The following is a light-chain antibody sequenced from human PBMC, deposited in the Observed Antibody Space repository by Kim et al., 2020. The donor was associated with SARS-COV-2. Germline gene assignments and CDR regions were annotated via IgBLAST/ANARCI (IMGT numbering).Light chain of an antibody. Sequence: RATINCKSSQSVLYSSNNKNYLAWYQQKPGQPPKLLISWASTRESGVPDRFSGSGSGTDFTLTISSLQAEDVAVYYCQQYYSTPPTFGQGTKLEI. J-gene: IGKJ2*01. V-gene: IGKV4-1*01. CDR2: WAS. CDR3: QQYYSTPPT. CDR1: QSVLYSSNNKNY.